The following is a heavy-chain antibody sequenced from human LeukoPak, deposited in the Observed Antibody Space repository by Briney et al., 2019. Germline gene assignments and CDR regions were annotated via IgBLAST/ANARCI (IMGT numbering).Heavy chain of an antibody. J-gene: IGHJ4*02. CDR3: AKGDCSSTSCYTSPFDY. D-gene: IGHD2-2*02. Sequence: QPGGSLRLSCAASGFTFSSYAMSWVRQAPGKGLEWVSAISGSGGSTYYADSVKGRFTISRDNSKNTLYLQMNSLRAEDTAVYYCAKGDCSSTSCYTSPFDYWGQGTLVTVSS. CDR1: GFTFSSYA. CDR2: ISGSGGST. V-gene: IGHV3-23*01.